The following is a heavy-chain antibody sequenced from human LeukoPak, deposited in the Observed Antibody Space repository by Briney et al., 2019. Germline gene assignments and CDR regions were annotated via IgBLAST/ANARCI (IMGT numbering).Heavy chain of an antibody. V-gene: IGHV4-39*02. Sequence: SETLSLTCTVSGGSISSSSYYWGWIRQPPGKGLEWIGSIYYSGSTYYNPSLKSRVTISVDTSKNQFSLKLSSVTAADTAVYYCARDGDYYDSSGPLDYWGQGTLVTVSS. CDR1: GGSISSSSYY. CDR3: ARDGDYYDSSGPLDY. J-gene: IGHJ4*02. CDR2: IYYSGST. D-gene: IGHD3-22*01.